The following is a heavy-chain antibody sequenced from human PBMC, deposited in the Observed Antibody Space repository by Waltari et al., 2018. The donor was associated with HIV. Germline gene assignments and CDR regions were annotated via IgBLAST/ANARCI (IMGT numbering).Heavy chain of an antibody. V-gene: IGHV4-61*02. Sequence: QVQLQESGPGLVKPSQTLSLICIVSGDYITRGSYYCTRVSQPAGKGLEWIGRISSSGNTKYNPSLKSRVTMSMDTSKNQFSLEVTSVTAADTAIYFCAIALLAARSGGMDVWGHGTTVTVSS. D-gene: IGHD6-25*01. CDR1: GDYITRGSYY. J-gene: IGHJ6*02. CDR3: AIALLAARSGGMDV. CDR2: ISSSGNT.